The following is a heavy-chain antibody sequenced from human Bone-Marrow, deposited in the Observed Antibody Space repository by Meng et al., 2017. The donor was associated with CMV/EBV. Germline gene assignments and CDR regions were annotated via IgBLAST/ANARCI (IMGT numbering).Heavy chain of an antibody. CDR3: ARGAGGGNLSYYYYGMDV. Sequence: ASVKVSCKASGYTFTSYDINWVRQATGQGLEWMGWMNPNSGNTGYAQKFQGRATMTRNTSISTAYMELSSLRSEDTAVYYCARGAGGGNLSYYYYGMDVWRQGTTVTVSS. CDR2: MNPNSGNT. D-gene: IGHD4-23*01. J-gene: IGHJ6*02. CDR1: GYTFTSYD. V-gene: IGHV1-8*01.